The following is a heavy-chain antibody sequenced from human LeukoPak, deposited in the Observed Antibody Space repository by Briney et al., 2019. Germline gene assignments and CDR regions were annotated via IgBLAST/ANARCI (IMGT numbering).Heavy chain of an antibody. CDR1: GDTFTNYW. CDR2: IYPGDSHT. CDR3: ARGGVFSSSWFAYFDY. V-gene: IGHV5-51*01. D-gene: IGHD6-13*01. J-gene: IGHJ4*02. Sequence: GESLKISCKASGDTFTNYWIAWVRQMPGKGLEWMGIIYPGDSHTRYSPSVEGQVTISVDKSISTAFLQWSSLKASDTAMYYCARGGVFSSSWFAYFDYWGQGTLVTVSS.